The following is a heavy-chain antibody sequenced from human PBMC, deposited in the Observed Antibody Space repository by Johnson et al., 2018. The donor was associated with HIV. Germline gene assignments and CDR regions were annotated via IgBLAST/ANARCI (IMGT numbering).Heavy chain of an antibody. V-gene: IGHV3-30-3*01. CDR2: ISYDGINK. J-gene: IGHJ3*02. CDR3: ARAVYAHDAFDI. Sequence: VQVVESGGGVVQPGRSLRLSCAATGFTFNSYAMHWVRQAPGKGLEWVAVISYDGINKYYADSVKGRFTISRDNSKKTLYLQMNSLRPEETAVYYCARAVYAHDAFDIWGQGTMVTVSS. CDR1: GFTFNSYA. D-gene: IGHD3-16*01.